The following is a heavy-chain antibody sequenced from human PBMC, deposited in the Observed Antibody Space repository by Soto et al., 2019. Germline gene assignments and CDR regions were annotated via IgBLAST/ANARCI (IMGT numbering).Heavy chain of an antibody. D-gene: IGHD1-26*01. CDR1: GGSVSVYC. CDR2: IYASGSP. V-gene: IGHV4-59*02. J-gene: IGHJ4*02. Sequence: SETLSLTCTISGGSVSVYCWSWIRQSTGQGLEWIGYIYASGSPYYNPSLRSRVTISADTSKNQISLKLTSPTAADTAVYYCARGVGSSPPQYWGRGTLVTVSS. CDR3: ARGVGSSPPQY.